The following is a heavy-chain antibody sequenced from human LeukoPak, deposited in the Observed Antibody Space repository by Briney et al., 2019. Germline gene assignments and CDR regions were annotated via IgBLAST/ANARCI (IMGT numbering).Heavy chain of an antibody. V-gene: IGHV1-18*01. CDR3: ARILILYLRMDV. J-gene: IGHJ6*02. Sequence: ASVKVSFKASGYTFTSYGISWVRQAPGQGLEWMGWISAYNGSTNYAQKLQDRVTMTTDTSTSTAYMELRSLRSDDTAVYYCARILILYLRMDVWGQGTTVTVSS. CDR1: GYTFTSYG. D-gene: IGHD2-8*01. CDR2: ISAYNGST.